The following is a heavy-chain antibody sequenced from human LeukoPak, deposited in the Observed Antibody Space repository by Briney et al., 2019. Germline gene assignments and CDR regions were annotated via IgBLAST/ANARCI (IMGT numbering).Heavy chain of an antibody. CDR3: APAGYSSSWYQSYYFDY. CDR2: ISAYNGNT. J-gene: IGHJ4*02. Sequence: ASVKVSCKASGYTFTSYGISWVRQAPGQGLEWMGWISAYNGNTNYAQKLQGRVTMTTDTSTSTAYMELSRLRSDDTAVYYCAPAGYSSSWYQSYYFDYWGQGTLVTVSS. CDR1: GYTFTSYG. V-gene: IGHV1-18*01. D-gene: IGHD6-13*01.